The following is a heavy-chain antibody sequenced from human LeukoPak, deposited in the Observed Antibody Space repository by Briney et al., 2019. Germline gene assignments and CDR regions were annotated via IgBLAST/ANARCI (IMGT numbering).Heavy chain of an antibody. CDR3: AKDLIAAGGNSFDY. CDR1: VITFSDDS. J-gene: IGHJ4*02. V-gene: IGHV3-23*01. CDR2: ITGRGGST. Sequence: GGSLRLSCAASVITFSDDSMNWVRQAPGKGLEWVSGITGRGGSTYYADSVKGRFTISRDNSKNTLYLQMNSLRAEDTAVYYCAKDLIAAGGNSFDYWGQGTLVTVSS. D-gene: IGHD6-13*01.